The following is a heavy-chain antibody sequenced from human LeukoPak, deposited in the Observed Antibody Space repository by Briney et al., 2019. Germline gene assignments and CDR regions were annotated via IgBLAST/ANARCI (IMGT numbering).Heavy chain of an antibody. CDR3: ARPSAMVRGPEDIFYFEY. J-gene: IGHJ4*02. CDR2: INSDGSRT. V-gene: IGHV3-74*01. CDR1: RFIFSTYW. D-gene: IGHD3-10*01. Sequence: GGSLRLSCAASRFIFSTYWMHWVRQAPGKGLVWVSRINSDGSRTNYADSVKGRFTISRDIAKQSVFLQMNSLRAEDTALYYCARPSAMVRGPEDIFYFEYWGLGTLVTVSS.